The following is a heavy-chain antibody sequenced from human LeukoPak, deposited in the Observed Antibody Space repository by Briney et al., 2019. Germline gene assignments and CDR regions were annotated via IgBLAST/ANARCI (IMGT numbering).Heavy chain of an antibody. J-gene: IGHJ4*02. D-gene: IGHD1-26*01. CDR1: GYSFANYW. Sequence: GESLKISCKGSGYSFANYWIAWVRQMPGKGLEWMGIIYPGDSDIRYSPSFQGQVTISADKSISTAYLQWSSLKASGTAMYYCARQRGSYRSALDYWGQGTLVTVSS. CDR2: IYPGDSDI. CDR3: ARQRGSYRSALDY. V-gene: IGHV5-51*01.